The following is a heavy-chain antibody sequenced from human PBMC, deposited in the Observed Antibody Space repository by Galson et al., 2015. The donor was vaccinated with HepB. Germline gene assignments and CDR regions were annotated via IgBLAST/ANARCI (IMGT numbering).Heavy chain of an antibody. CDR1: RITFNIHA. V-gene: IGHV3-23*01. J-gene: IGHJ4*02. CDR2: ISGNGDRI. D-gene: IGHD3-3*01. Sequence: SLRLSCAASRITFNIHAMSWVRQAPGQGLEWVSSISGNGDRIFYVDSVKGRFTISRDNPKNTLYLEMNSLRAEDTAVYYCAQDPDPGWSGFFGHWGLGALVTVSS. CDR3: AQDPDPGWSGFFGH.